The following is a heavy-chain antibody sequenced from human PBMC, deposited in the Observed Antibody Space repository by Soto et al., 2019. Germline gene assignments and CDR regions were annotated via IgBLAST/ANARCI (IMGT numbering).Heavy chain of an antibody. Sequence: VGSLRLSCAASGFTFSSYSMNWVRQAPGKGLEWVSSISSSSSYIYYADSVKGRFTIPRDNAKNSLYLQMNSLRAEDTAVYYCARTAPHCSSTSCSARGYWGQGTLVTVSS. D-gene: IGHD2-2*01. V-gene: IGHV3-21*01. CDR1: GFTFSSYS. CDR3: ARTAPHCSSTSCSARGY. CDR2: ISSSSSYI. J-gene: IGHJ4*02.